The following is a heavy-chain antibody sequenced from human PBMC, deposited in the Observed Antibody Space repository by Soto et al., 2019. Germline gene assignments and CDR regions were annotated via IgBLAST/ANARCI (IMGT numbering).Heavy chain of an antibody. CDR2: IYYSGTT. CDR3: ARDVPETAMVTGYYYGMDV. J-gene: IGHJ6*02. Sequence: SETLSLTCTVSGGSISNYYWSWIRQPPGNGLEWIGFIYYSGTTNYHPSLKSRVTISVDTSKNQFSLKLSSVTAADTAVYYCARDVPETAMVTGYYYGMDVWGQGTTVTVSS. CDR1: GGSISNYY. D-gene: IGHD5-18*01. V-gene: IGHV4-59*12.